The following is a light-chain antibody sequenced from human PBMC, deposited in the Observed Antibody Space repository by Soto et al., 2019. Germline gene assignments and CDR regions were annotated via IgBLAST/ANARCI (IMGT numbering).Light chain of an antibody. CDR1: QGISTY. V-gene: IGKV1-17*01. J-gene: IGKJ1*01. CDR3: LQHNTYPRT. Sequence: IQMTQSPCSLSASVGDRVTITCRASQGISTYLNWYQQKPGKAPKLLIYAASSLQSGVPSRFSGSGSGTEFTLTIISLQPEDFATYYCLQHNTYPRTFGQGTKVDIK. CDR2: AAS.